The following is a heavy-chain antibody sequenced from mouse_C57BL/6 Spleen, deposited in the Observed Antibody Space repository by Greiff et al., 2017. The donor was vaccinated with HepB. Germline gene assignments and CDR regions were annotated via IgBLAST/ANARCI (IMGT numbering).Heavy chain of an antibody. V-gene: IGHV1-82*01. D-gene: IGHD1-1*01. CDR2: IYPGDGDT. Sequence: VNLVESGPELVKPGASVKISCKASGYAFSSSWMNWVKQRPGKGLEWIGRIYPGDGDTNYNGKFKGKATLTADKSSSTAYMLLSSLTSEDSAVYFCARQPLVAGDYWGQGTTLTVSS. J-gene: IGHJ2*01. CDR1: GYAFSSSW. CDR3: ARQPLVAGDY.